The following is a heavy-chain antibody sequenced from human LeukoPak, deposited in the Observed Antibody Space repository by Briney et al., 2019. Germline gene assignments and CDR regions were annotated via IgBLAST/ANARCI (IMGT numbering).Heavy chain of an antibody. CDR3: AKGVYSSGPARDY. J-gene: IGHJ4*02. V-gene: IGHV3-23*01. Sequence: GGSLRLSCAASGFTFSSCAMNWVRQAPGKGLEWVSAIRDSGGSTYYADSVKGRFTISRDNSKNTLYLQMNTLRAEDTAVYYCAKGVYSSGPARDYCGQGTLVTVSS. CDR2: IRDSGGST. CDR1: GFTFSSCA. D-gene: IGHD6-19*01.